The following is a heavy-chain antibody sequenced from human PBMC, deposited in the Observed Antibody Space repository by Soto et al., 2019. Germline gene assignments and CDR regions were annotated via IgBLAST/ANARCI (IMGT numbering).Heavy chain of an antibody. CDR2: IYYGGST. Sequence: SETLSLTCTVSGGSISSGGYYWSWIRQHPGKGLEWIGYIYYGGSTYYNPSLKSRATISGDTSKNQFSLKLTSVTAADTAVYYCARVLRGWFDPWGQGTPVTVSS. J-gene: IGHJ5*02. V-gene: IGHV4-31*03. CDR3: ARVLRGWFDP. CDR1: GGSISSGGYY.